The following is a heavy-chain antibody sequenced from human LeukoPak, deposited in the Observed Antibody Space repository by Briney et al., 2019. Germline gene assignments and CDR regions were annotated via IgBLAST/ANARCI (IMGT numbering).Heavy chain of an antibody. V-gene: IGHV1-2*04. Sequence: ASVKVSCKASGYTFTGYYMHWVRQAPGQGLEWMGWINPNSGGTNYAHKFQGWVTMTRDTSITTAYMELSRLRSHDTAVYYCARAGIGGAKTLGLRSDFDIWGQGTMVTVSS. CDR1: GYTFTGYY. CDR3: ARAGIGGAKTLGLRSDFDI. J-gene: IGHJ3*02. CDR2: INPNSGGT. D-gene: IGHD1-26*01.